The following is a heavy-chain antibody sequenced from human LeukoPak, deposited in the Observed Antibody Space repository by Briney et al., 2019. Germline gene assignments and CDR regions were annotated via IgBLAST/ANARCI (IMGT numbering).Heavy chain of an antibody. J-gene: IGHJ4*02. Sequence: PVRSLRLPCVDSGFTFSRNAMHWVRQAPGKGLEWMAVISYDGSNKYYADSVEGRFTISRDNSKNTLYLQMNSPRAEDTAVYYCAREAYGDLYFDIWGQGTLVTVSS. V-gene: IGHV3-30-3*01. CDR1: GFTFSRNA. D-gene: IGHD4-17*01. CDR2: ISYDGSNK. CDR3: AREAYGDLYFDI.